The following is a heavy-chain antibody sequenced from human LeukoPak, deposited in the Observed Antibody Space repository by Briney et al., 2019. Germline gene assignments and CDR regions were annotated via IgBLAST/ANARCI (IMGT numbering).Heavy chain of an antibody. CDR2: IRYDGSIK. D-gene: IGHD6-19*01. J-gene: IGHJ4*02. V-gene: IGHV3-30*02. CDR3: GKGSSTSGCPDY. CDR1: GFTFNSYG. Sequence: GGSLRLSCAASGFTFNSYGMHWVRQAPGKGLDWVAFIRYDGSIKHYADSVKGRFTISRDNSKSTVSLQMNSLRPEDTAVYYCGKGSSTSGCPDYWGQGTLVTVSS.